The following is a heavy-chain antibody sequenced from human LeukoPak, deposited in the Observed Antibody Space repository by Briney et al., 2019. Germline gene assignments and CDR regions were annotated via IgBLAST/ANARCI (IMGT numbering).Heavy chain of an antibody. CDR1: GFTFSDYY. V-gene: IGHV3-11*01. Sequence: GGSLRLSCAASGFTFSDYYMSWIRQAPGKGLEWVSVKGRFTISRDNAKNSLYLQMNSLKTEDTAVYYCTTGPSWGQGTMVTVSS. CDR3: TTGPS. J-gene: IGHJ3*01.